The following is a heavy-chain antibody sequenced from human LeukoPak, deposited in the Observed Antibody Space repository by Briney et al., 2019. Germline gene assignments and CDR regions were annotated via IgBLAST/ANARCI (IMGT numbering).Heavy chain of an antibody. Sequence: ASVKVSCKASGYTFTGYYMHWVRQAPGQGLEWMGWINPNSGGTNYAQKFQGWVTMTRDTSISTAYMELSRLRSDDTAVYYCAREAFGITMVRGVKGNDAFDIWGQGTMVTVS. CDR2: INPNSGGT. CDR1: GYTFTGYY. V-gene: IGHV1-2*04. CDR3: AREAFGITMVRGVKGNDAFDI. D-gene: IGHD3-10*01. J-gene: IGHJ3*02.